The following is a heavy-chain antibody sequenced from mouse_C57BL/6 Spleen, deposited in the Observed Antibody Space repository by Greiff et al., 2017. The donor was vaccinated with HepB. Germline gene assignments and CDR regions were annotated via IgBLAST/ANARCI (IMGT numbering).Heavy chain of an antibody. Sequence: EVKLMESGGGLVQPGGSLKLSCAASGFTFSDYYMYWVRQTPEKRLEWVAYISNGGGSTYYPDTVKGRFTISRDNANNTLYLQMSRLKSEDTAMYYCARDSNLYAMDYWGQGTSVTVSS. CDR3: ARDSNLYAMDY. CDR2: ISNGGGST. J-gene: IGHJ4*01. V-gene: IGHV5-12*01. CDR1: GFTFSDYY. D-gene: IGHD2-5*01.